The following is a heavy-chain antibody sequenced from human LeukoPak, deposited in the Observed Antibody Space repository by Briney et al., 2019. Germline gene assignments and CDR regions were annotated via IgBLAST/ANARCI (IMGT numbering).Heavy chain of an antibody. CDR2: IFYTGST. CDR1: GGSLIPYY. CDR3: TRDLGPSRGFDY. Sequence: SETLSLTCTVSGGSLIPYYWSWIRQPPGKGLEWIAYIFYTGSTHYNPSLKSRVTIPVDTSKNQFSLKLSSVTAADTAVYYCTRDLGPSRGFDYWGRGTLVTVSS. V-gene: IGHV4-59*01. J-gene: IGHJ4*02. D-gene: IGHD3-10*01.